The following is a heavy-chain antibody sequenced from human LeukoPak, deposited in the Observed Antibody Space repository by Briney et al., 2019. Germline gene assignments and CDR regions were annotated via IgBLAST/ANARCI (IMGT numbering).Heavy chain of an antibody. CDR2: ISGSGVTT. CDR1: GLTFSSYA. J-gene: IGHJ3*02. Sequence: PGGSLRLSCAASGLTFSSYAMSWVRQAPGKGLEWVSSISGSGVTTYYAGSVKGRFTISRDNSKNTLFLQMNSLRAEDTTVYYCAKTSGFQKGAFDIWGQGTRVTVSS. D-gene: IGHD6-19*01. V-gene: IGHV3-23*01. CDR3: AKTSGFQKGAFDI.